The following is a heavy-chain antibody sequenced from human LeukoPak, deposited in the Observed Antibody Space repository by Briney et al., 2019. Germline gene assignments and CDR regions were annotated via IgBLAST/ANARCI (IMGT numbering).Heavy chain of an antibody. CDR2: ISSDGNAM. CDR3: ARAALLTGGGYHFDD. J-gene: IGHJ4*02. CDR1: EFTFSDYY. D-gene: IGHD7-27*01. Sequence: GGSLRLSCAASEFTFSDYYMSWIRQAPGKGLEWVSSISSDGNAMYYGNSVEGRFTISRDNAKNSLYLQMNSLSAEDTAVYFCARAALLTGGGYHFDDWGQGTLVTVSS. V-gene: IGHV3-11*01.